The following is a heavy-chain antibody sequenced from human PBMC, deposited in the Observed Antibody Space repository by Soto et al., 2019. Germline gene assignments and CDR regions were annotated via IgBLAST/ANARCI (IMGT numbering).Heavy chain of an antibody. CDR1: AYSCTSYW. CDR3: ARLGTMAEPDG. Sequence: XESLKLSCQGSAYSCTSYWIGLVRQMPGKGLEWMGIIYPGDSETRYSPSFEGQVTISVDKSTSTAYLQWSSLKASDTAMYYCARLGTMAEPDGCGQGTLVTVSS. CDR2: IYPGDSET. V-gene: IGHV5-51*01. J-gene: IGHJ4*02. D-gene: IGHD1-7*01.